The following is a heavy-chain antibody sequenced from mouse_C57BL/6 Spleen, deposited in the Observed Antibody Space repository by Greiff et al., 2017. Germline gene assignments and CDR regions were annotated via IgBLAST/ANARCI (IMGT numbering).Heavy chain of an antibody. Sequence: EVMLVESGGGLVKPGGSLKLSCAASGFTFSDYGMHWVRQAPEKGLEWVAYISSGSSTIYYADTVKGRFTISRDNAKNTLFLQMTSLRSEDTAMYYCARSSSLWYFDVWGTGTTVTVSS. V-gene: IGHV5-17*01. CDR1: GFTFSDYG. J-gene: IGHJ1*03. CDR3: ARSSSLWYFDV. D-gene: IGHD1-1*01. CDR2: ISSGSSTI.